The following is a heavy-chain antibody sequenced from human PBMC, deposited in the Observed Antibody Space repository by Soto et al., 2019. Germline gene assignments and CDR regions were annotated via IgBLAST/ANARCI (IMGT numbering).Heavy chain of an antibody. CDR2: IIPIFGTA. V-gene: IGHV1-69*13. D-gene: IGHD3-22*01. J-gene: IGHJ3*02. Sequence: GASVKVSCKASGGSFSSYAISWVRQAPGQGLEWMGGIIPIFGTANYAQKFQGRVTITADESTSTAYMELSSLRSEDTAVYYCARSTYYYDSSGYYYGAEHAFAISGQGTTVPVSS. CDR3: ARSTYYYDSSGYYYGAEHAFAI. CDR1: GGSFSSYA.